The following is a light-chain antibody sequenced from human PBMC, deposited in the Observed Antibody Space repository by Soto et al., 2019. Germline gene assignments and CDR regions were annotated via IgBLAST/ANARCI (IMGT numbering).Light chain of an antibody. CDR1: SSDVGGYNY. CDR3: SSYTSSFSYV. CDR2: DVS. J-gene: IGLJ1*01. Sequence: QSVLTQPASVSGSPGQSITISCTGTSSDVGGYNYVSWYQQHPGKAPKLMIYDVSNRPSGVSNRSSGSKSGNTASLTISGLQAEDEADYYCSSYTSSFSYVFGTGTKVTVL. V-gene: IGLV2-14*01.